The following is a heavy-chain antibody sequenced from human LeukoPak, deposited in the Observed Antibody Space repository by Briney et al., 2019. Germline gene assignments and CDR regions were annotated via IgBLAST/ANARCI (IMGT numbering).Heavy chain of an antibody. CDR1: GYTFASYG. V-gene: IGHV1-18*01. J-gene: IGHJ4*02. Sequence: ASVKVSCKASGYTFASYGISWVRQAPGQRLEWMGWISPYNGKAEYVQRLQGIVTMTTDTSTSSAYMELRGLRSDDTAIFYCARDRAGYSGGSYFDYWGQGTLVTVSS. CDR2: ISPYNGKA. CDR3: ARDRAGYSGGSYFDY. D-gene: IGHD1-26*01.